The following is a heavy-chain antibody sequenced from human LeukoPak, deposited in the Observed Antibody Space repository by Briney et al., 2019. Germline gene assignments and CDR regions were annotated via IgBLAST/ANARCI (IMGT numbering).Heavy chain of an antibody. J-gene: IGHJ5*01. CDR3: GRHFTGTSGNYYTDS. Sequence: PSETLSLTCTVSGDSISNNYWNWIRQPPGKGLEWIGYISSTGSNDYNPSLKSRVTISVDTSRNLFSLRLTSVTAADTVVYYCGRHFTGTSGNYYTDSWGQGTLVTVSS. V-gene: IGHV4-59*08. CDR2: ISSTGSN. CDR1: GDSISNNY. D-gene: IGHD3-10*01.